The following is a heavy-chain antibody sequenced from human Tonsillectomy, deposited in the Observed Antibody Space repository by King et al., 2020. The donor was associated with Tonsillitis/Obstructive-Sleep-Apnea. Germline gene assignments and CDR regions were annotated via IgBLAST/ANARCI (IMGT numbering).Heavy chain of an antibody. J-gene: IGHJ5*02. CDR3: ARGHRKYGDPHNWFVP. Sequence: QLVQSGAEVKKPGASVKVSCKASGYTFTSYDINWVRQATGQGLEWMGWMNPNSGNTGYAQKFQGRVTMTRNTSISTAYMELSSLRSEDTAVYYCARGHRKYGDPHNWFVPWGQGTLVTVSS. V-gene: IGHV1-8*01. D-gene: IGHD4-17*01. CDR2: MNPNSGNT. CDR1: GYTFTSYD.